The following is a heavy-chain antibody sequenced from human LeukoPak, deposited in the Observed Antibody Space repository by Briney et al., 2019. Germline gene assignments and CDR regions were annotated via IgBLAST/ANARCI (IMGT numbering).Heavy chain of an antibody. Sequence: GSLRLSCAASGFTFSNYAMSWVRQAPGKGLEWVSGISGSGGSTYYADSVKGRFTISRDNSKNTLYLQMSSLRAEDTAVYYCAKDERNWNYNLASQTYDWGQGTLVTVSS. CDR2: ISGSGGST. D-gene: IGHD1-7*01. CDR1: GFTFSNYA. V-gene: IGHV3-23*01. CDR3: AKDERNWNYNLASQTYD. J-gene: IGHJ4*02.